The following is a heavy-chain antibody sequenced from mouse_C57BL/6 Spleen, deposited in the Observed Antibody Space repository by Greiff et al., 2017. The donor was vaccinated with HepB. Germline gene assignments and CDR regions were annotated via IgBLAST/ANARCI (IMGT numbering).Heavy chain of an antibody. CDR3: AREAPYYSKRTGFAY. J-gene: IGHJ3*01. Sequence: QVQLQQPGAELVMPGASVKLSCKASGYTFTSYWMHWVKQRPGQGLEWIGEIDPSDSYTNYNQKFKGKSTLTVDKSSSTAYMQLSSLTSEDSAVYYCAREAPYYSKRTGFAYWGQGTLVTVSA. V-gene: IGHV1-69*01. CDR2: IDPSDSYT. D-gene: IGHD2-5*01. CDR1: GYTFTSYW.